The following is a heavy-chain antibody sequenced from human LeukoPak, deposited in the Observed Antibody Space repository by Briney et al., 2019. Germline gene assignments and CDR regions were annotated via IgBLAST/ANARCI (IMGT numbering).Heavy chain of an antibody. V-gene: IGHV1-8*01. CDR2: MNPNSGNT. D-gene: IGHD6-13*01. CDR3: AKVGSSSWGFNWFDP. Sequence: ASVKVSCKASGYTFTSYDINWVRQATGQGLEWMGWMNPNSGNTGYAQKFQGRVTMTRNTSISTAYMELSSLTSEDTAVYYCAKVGSSSWGFNWFDPWGQGTLVTVSS. J-gene: IGHJ5*02. CDR1: GYTFTSYD.